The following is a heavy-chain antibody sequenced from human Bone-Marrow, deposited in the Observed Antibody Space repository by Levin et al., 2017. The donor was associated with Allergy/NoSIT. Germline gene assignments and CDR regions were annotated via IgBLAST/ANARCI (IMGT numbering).Heavy chain of an antibody. Sequence: GGSLRLSCAASGFTVRSSYMIWVRQAPGKGLEWVSVIFSGGTTYYADSVKGRFTISRDNSKNTLYLQMNSLRAEDTAVYYCARGLRESTGIYYYVMDVWGQGTTVTVSS. CDR2: IFSGGTT. CDR3: ARGLRESTGIYYYVMDV. CDR1: GFTVRSSY. V-gene: IGHV3-66*01. J-gene: IGHJ6*02. D-gene: IGHD4-17*01.